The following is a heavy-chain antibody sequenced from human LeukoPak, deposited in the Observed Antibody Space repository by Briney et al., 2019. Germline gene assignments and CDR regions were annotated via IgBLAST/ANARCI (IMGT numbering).Heavy chain of an antibody. Sequence: GSLRLSCAASGFTFSSYALHWVRQAPGKGLERVALISNDGSNQYYADSVKGRFTISRDNSKNTVYLQMNSLRVEDTAVYYCARDETKRGYSYGTSPFNYWGQGTLATVSS. J-gene: IGHJ4*02. CDR2: ISNDGSNQ. CDR1: GFTFSSYA. CDR3: ARDETKRGYSYGTSPFNY. D-gene: IGHD5-18*01. V-gene: IGHV3-30*04.